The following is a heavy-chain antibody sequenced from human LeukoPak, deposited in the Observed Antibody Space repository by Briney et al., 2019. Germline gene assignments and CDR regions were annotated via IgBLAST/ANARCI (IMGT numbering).Heavy chain of an antibody. J-gene: IGHJ4*02. CDR3: ARDGRGSYADLSLFDY. CDR2: INPSGGST. D-gene: IGHD1-26*01. CDR1: GYTFTSYY. Sequence: ASVKVSCKASGYTFTSYYMHWVRQAPGQGLECMGIINPSGGSTNYAQKFQGRVTMTRDTSTSTVYMELSSLRSEDTAVYYCARDGRGSYADLSLFDYWGQGTLVTVSS. V-gene: IGHV1-46*01.